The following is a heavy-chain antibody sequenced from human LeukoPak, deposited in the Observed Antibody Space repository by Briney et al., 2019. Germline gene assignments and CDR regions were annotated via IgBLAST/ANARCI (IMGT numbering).Heavy chain of an antibody. Sequence: PGGSLRLSCSASGFTFSSHTMHWVRQAPGKGLEYLSAITGDGRTAYYADSVRGRFTNSRDNSKNTLYLKINRLRPEDTAVYYCVPAPATYYGPIDYWGQGTLVTVSS. D-gene: IGHD3-10*01. CDR2: ITGDGRTA. CDR1: GFTFSSHT. J-gene: IGHJ4*02. CDR3: VPAPATYYGPIDY. V-gene: IGHV3-64D*06.